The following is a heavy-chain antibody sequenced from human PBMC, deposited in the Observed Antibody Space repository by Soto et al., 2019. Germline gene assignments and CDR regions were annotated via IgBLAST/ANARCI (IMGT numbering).Heavy chain of an antibody. Sequence: PGGSLRLSCAASGFTFSSYAMSWVRQAPGKGLEWVSATSGSGGSTYYADSVKGRFTISRDNSKNTLYLQMNSLRAEDAAVYYCAKDGWTDSGSWYGYDYWGQGTLVTVSS. V-gene: IGHV3-23*01. CDR2: TSGSGGST. D-gene: IGHD6-13*01. CDR1: GFTFSSYA. J-gene: IGHJ4*02. CDR3: AKDGWTDSGSWYGYDY.